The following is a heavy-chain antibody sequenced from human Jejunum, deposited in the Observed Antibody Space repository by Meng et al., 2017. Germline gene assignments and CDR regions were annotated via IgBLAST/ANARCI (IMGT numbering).Heavy chain of an antibody. D-gene: IGHD6-13*01. CDR1: GFSLSTSGVG. Sequence: SGPTLVKPTQILALTCTFSGFSLSTSGVGVGWIRQPPGEALDYLALIYWDDDKRYNPSLKNRLTIAKDTSKNQVVLTMTNVDPVDTATYFCAHRLGPSGHSWDVGYFDFWGQGALVTVSS. CDR2: IYWDDDK. J-gene: IGHJ4*02. CDR3: AHRLGPSGHSWDVGYFDF. V-gene: IGHV2-5*02.